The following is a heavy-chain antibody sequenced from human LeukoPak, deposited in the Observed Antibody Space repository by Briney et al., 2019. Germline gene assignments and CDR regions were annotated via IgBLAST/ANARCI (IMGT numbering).Heavy chain of an antibody. V-gene: IGHV1-69*05. CDR2: IIPIFGTA. J-gene: IGHJ4*02. D-gene: IGHD3-10*01. Sequence: SVKVSCKASGGTFSSYAISWVRQAPGQGLEGMGGIIPIFGTANYAQKLQDRVTLTTDTSTNTAYMELRSLKSEDTAVYYCARSRNYYSGGGYWGQGTLVTVSS. CDR3: ARSRNYYSGGGY. CDR1: GGTFSSYA.